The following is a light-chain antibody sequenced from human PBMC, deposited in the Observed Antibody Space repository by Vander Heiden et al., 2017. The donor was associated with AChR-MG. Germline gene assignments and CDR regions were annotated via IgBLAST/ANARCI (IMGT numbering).Light chain of an antibody. V-gene: IGKV3-15*01. Sequence: EIVMTQSPATLSVSPGERATLSCRASQSVSSNLAWYQQKPGQAPRLLIYGVSTRATGIPARFSGSGSGTEFTLTISSLQSEDFAVYYCQQYNNWPPAGFTFGPGTKVDIK. CDR3: QQYNNWPPAGFT. CDR1: QSVSSN. J-gene: IGKJ3*01. CDR2: GVS.